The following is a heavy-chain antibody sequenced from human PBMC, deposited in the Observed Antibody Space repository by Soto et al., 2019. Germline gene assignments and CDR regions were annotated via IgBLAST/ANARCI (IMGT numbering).Heavy chain of an antibody. J-gene: IGHJ5*02. Sequence: EVQLVESGGGLIQPGGSLRLSCAASGFIVSGDYMSWVRQAPGKGLEWVSGIYPGGSTYYADSLKGRFTFSRDNSKNTLYLQMNSLRVEDTAVYYCARAYGGNPALFDPWGQGTLVTVSS. CDR2: IYPGGST. CDR3: ARAYGGNPALFDP. V-gene: IGHV3-53*01. CDR1: GFIVSGDY. D-gene: IGHD4-17*01.